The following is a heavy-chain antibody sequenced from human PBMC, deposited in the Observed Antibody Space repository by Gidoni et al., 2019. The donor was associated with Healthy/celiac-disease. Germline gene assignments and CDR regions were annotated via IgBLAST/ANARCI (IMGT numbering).Heavy chain of an antibody. Sequence: QLQLQESGPGLVKPSETLSLTCTVSGGSISSSSYYWGWIRQPPGKGLEWIGSIYYSGSTYYNPSLKSRVTISVDTSKNQFSLKLSSVTAADTAVYYCARGIYFDWLPLSYNWFDPWGQGTLVTVSS. J-gene: IGHJ5*02. CDR3: ARGIYFDWLPLSYNWFDP. CDR1: GGSISSSSYY. CDR2: IYYSGST. D-gene: IGHD3-9*01. V-gene: IGHV4-39*01.